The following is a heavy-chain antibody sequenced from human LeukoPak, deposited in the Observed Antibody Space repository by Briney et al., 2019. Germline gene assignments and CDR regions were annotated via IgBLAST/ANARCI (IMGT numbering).Heavy chain of an antibody. CDR3: ARVIGELFLDY. V-gene: IGHV1-2*02. CDR1: GYTFTGYY. CDR2: VNPNSDGT. Sequence: ASVKVSCKASGYTFTGYYMHWVRQAPGQGLEWMGWVNPNSDGTNYALKFQGRVTMTRDTSISTAYMELSRLRSDDTAVYYCARVIGELFLDYWGQGTLVTVSS. J-gene: IGHJ4*02. D-gene: IGHD3-10*01.